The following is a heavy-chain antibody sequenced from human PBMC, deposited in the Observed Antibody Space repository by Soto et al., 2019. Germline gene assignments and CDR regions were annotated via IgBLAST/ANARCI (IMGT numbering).Heavy chain of an antibody. J-gene: IGHJ6*02. D-gene: IGHD2-21*01. CDR1: GSISSSNW. Sequence: GSISSSNWWSWVRQAPGKGLEWVSVIYSGGSTYYADSVKGRFTISRDNSKNTLYLQMNSLRAEDTAVYYCARGLNSYYGMDVWGQGTTVTVSS. CDR2: IYSGGST. CDR3: ARGLNSYYGMDV. V-gene: IGHV3-53*01.